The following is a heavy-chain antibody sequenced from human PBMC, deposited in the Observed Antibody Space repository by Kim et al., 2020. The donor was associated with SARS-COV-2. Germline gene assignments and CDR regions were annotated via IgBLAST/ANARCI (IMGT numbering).Heavy chain of an antibody. CDR3: ARDTFVLGGGNYEDWFGP. V-gene: IGHV4-59*13. CDR2: IYYNGGT. CDR1: GGSISTYY. J-gene: IGHJ5*02. D-gene: IGHD3-16*01. Sequence: SETLSLTCTVSGGSISTYYWSWIRQPPGKGLEWIGHIYYNGGTNYNPSLRGRVTISVDTSKNQFSLKLSSVTAADTAVYYCARDTFVLGGGNYEDWFGPWGQGTLVIVSS.